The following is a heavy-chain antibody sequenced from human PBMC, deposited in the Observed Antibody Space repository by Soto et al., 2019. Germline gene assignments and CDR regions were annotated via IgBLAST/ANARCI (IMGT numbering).Heavy chain of an antibody. Sequence: QVQLVQSGTEVKKPGSSLKVSCKASGGTFSSYAISWVRQAPGQGLEWMGGIIPIFGTTNYAEKFRGRVSITADESTSTAYVELSSLRSEDTAVYYCARDPRIYCTSSSCHSYFDSWGQGTLVTVSS. D-gene: IGHD2-2*01. V-gene: IGHV1-69*01. CDR3: ARDPRIYCTSSSCHSYFDS. CDR2: IIPIFGTT. CDR1: GGTFSSYA. J-gene: IGHJ4*02.